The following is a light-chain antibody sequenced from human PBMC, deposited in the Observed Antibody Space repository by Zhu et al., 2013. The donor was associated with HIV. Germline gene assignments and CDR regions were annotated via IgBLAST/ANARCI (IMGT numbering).Light chain of an antibody. J-gene: IGKJ1*01. V-gene: IGKV3-15*01. CDR1: QSVSSN. Sequence: EIVMTQSPATLSVSPGERATLSCRASQSVSSNLAWYQQKPGQAPRLLIYGASTRATGIPTRFSGSGSGTEFTLTIGSLQSEDFAVYYCQQYNNWPRQTFGQGTKVEIK. CDR2: GAS. CDR3: QQYNNWPRQT.